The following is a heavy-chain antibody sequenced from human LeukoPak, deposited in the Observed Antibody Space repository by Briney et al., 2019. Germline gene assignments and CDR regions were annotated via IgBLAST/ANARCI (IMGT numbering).Heavy chain of an antibody. CDR1: GFTFSSYS. CDR2: ISSSSSYI. D-gene: IGHD3-22*01. CDR3: ARDNADYYDSSGYWR. J-gene: IGHJ4*02. Sequence: PGGSLRLSCAASGFTFSSYSMNWVRQAPGKGLEWVSSISSSSSYIYYADSVKGRFTIPRDNAKNSLYLQMNSLRAEDTAVYYCARDNADYYDSSGYWRWGQGTLVTVSS. V-gene: IGHV3-21*01.